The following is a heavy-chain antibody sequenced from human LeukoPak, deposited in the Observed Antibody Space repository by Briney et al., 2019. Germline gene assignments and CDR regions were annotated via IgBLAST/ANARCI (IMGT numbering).Heavy chain of an antibody. J-gene: IGHJ4*02. Sequence: SETLSLTCTVSGGSISSSSYYWGWIRQPPGKGLEWIGSIYYSGSTYYNPSLKSRVTISVDTSKNQFSLRLRSVTAADTAVYYCARVTGYMIEDYFDYWGQGTLVTVSS. CDR3: ARVTGYMIEDYFDY. V-gene: IGHV4-39*07. D-gene: IGHD3-22*01. CDR1: GGSISSSSYY. CDR2: IYYSGST.